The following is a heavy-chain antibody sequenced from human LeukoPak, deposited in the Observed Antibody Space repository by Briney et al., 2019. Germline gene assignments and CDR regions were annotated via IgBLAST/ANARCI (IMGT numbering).Heavy chain of an antibody. J-gene: IGHJ6*03. D-gene: IGHD3-22*01. CDR3: ARDPYSGGYSDYYYYYMDV. CDR2: ISYDGSNE. CDR1: GFTFSSYV. V-gene: IGHV3-30*04. Sequence: GGSLRLSCAASGFTFSSYVMHWVRQAPGKVLEWVAIISYDGSNEYYADSVKGRFTISRDNAKNSLYLEMNSLRVDDTAVYYCARDPYSGGYSDYYYYYMDVWGKGTTVTVSS.